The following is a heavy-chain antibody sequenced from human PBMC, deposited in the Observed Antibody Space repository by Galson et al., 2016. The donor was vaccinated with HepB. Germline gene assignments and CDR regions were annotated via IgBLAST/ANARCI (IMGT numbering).Heavy chain of an antibody. CDR1: GYSFTSYW. CDR2: IYPGDSDT. Sequence: QSGAEVKKPGESLKISCKGSGYSFTSYWIGWVRQMPGKGLEWMGIIYPGDSDTTYSPSFQGQVTISADKSISTAYLQWSSLKASDTAMYYCARQLTAARPDGLHNWFDPWGQGTLVTVSS. V-gene: IGHV5-51*01. D-gene: IGHD6-6*01. CDR3: ARQLTAARPDGLHNWFDP. J-gene: IGHJ5*02.